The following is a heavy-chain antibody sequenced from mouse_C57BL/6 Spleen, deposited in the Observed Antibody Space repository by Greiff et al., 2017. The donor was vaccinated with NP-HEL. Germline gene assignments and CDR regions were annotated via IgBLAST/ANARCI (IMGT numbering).Heavy chain of an antibody. CDR1: GYTFTSYW. V-gene: IGHV1-61*01. Sequence: VQLQQPGAELVRPGSSVKLSCKASGYTFTSYWMDWVKQRPGQGLEWIGNIYPSASDPYYNQKFKDKATLTVDKSSSTAYMQLSSLTSEDSAVYYCARGEAYWGQGTTLTVSS. J-gene: IGHJ2*01. D-gene: IGHD3-2*02. CDR3: ARGEAY. CDR2: IYPSASDP.